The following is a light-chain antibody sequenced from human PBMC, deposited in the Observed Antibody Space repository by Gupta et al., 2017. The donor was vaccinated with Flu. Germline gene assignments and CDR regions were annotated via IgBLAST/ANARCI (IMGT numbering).Light chain of an antibody. Sequence: VLTQALSASGTPGQRVPISFSGSTSNLGGNAVTWYQHVPGTSPKLLMHPNTQRPSGAPARFSASKCGTSASLASIWVQAEDVADYYCAASYDSESGWVFGGGTKLTVL. CDR1: TSNLGGNA. CDR3: AASYDSESGWV. V-gene: IGLV1-44*01. CDR2: PNT. J-gene: IGLJ3*02.